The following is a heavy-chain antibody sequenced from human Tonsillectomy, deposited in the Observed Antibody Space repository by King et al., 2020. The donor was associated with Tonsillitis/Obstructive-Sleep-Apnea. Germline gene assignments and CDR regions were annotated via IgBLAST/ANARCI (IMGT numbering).Heavy chain of an antibody. V-gene: IGHV5-10-1*03. Sequence: VQLVQSGAELKKPGESLRISCKGSGYSFTRYWISWVRQMPGKGLEWMGRVDPSDSYVNYSPSFQGHVTISVDKSISTAYLHWGSLKASDTAMYYCARLVGYCSSTSCYDENWFDPWGQETLVTVSS. CDR1: GYSFTRYW. D-gene: IGHD2-2*01. J-gene: IGHJ5*02. CDR3: ARLVGYCSSTSCYDENWFDP. CDR2: VDPSDSYV.